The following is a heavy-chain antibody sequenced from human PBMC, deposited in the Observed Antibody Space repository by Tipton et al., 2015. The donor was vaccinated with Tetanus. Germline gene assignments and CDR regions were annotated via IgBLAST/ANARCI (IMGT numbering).Heavy chain of an antibody. CDR1: GGSITSDNHY. J-gene: IGHJ4*02. CDR2: VDDSGST. V-gene: IGHV4-39*07. CDR3: ARANNEFPKKGPFDS. D-gene: IGHD1-1*01. Sequence: SGGSITSDNHYWSWIRQPPGKGLEWIGEVDDSGSTNYSPSLKSRVTISLDTSKNEFSLTLSSVTAADTAVYYCARANNEFPKKGPFDSWGQGSLVIVSS.